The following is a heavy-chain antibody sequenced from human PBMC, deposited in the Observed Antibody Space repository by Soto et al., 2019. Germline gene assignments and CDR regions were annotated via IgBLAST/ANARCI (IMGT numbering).Heavy chain of an antibody. Sequence: PSETLSLTCSVSGASISSYYYTWIRQTPGKGLEWIGYIYLGGSINYNPSFKSRVIISVDTSKNQFSVRLSSVTAADTAVYYCAVAVAGPTAIGYWGQGTLVTVSS. CDR1: GASISSYY. CDR3: AVAVAGPTAIGY. V-gene: IGHV4-59*01. D-gene: IGHD6-19*01. J-gene: IGHJ4*02. CDR2: IYLGGSI.